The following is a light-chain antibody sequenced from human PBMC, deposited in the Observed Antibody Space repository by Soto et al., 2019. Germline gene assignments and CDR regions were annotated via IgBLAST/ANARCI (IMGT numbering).Light chain of an antibody. Sequence: EIVLTQSPGTLSLSPGERATLSCRASQNVSSNYSAWYQQKPGQAPRLLIYGASSRATVIPDMFSGSWGGKYFTIIISRLEHEDFAVYYCQQYITPPRTFGPGTKVDIK. CDR3: QQYITPPRT. V-gene: IGKV3-20*01. J-gene: IGKJ3*01. CDR2: GAS. CDR1: QNVSSNY.